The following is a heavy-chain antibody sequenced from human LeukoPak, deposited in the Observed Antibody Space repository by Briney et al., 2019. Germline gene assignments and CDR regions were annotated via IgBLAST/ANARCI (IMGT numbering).Heavy chain of an antibody. CDR1: GYTFINYG. CDR2: ISAYNGNT. J-gene: IGHJ4*02. V-gene: IGHV1-18*01. CDR3: ARDQGIYNHRIIDS. D-gene: IGHD5-12*01. Sequence: ASLTVSCKASGYTFINYGISWVRQAPGQGLEWMGWISAYNGNTNFAQEFQGRVTMTTDTSTSTASMELRSLRSDDTAVYYCARDQGIYNHRIIDSWGQGTLVTVSS.